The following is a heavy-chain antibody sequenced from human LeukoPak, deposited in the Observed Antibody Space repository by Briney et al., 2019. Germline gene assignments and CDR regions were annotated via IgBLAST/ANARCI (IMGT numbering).Heavy chain of an antibody. Sequence: GGSLRLSCAASGFTVSSNYMSWVRQAPGKGLEWVSVIYSGGSTYYADSVKGRFTISRDNSKNTLYLQMNSLRAEDTAVYYCARRGESTTYGDYRFDYWGQGTLVTVSS. J-gene: IGHJ4*02. CDR2: IYSGGST. V-gene: IGHV3-53*01. CDR1: GFTVSSNY. D-gene: IGHD4-17*01. CDR3: ARRGESTTYGDYRFDY.